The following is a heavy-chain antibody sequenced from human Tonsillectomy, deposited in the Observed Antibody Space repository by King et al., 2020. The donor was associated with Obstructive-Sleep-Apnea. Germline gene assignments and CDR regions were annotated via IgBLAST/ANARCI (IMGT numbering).Heavy chain of an antibody. D-gene: IGHD2-2*01. CDR3: AICAPATIHYYYYGMDV. CDR1: GFTFSIYT. V-gene: IGHV3-48*04. CDR2: ISSSSSTI. Sequence: VQLVESGGGLVQPGGSLRLSCAASGFTFSIYTMNWVRQAPGKGLEWVAYISSSSSTIYYADSVKRRFTISRDNAKNSLYLQMNSLRAEDTAVYYCAICAPATIHYYYYGMDVWGQGPTVTVSS. J-gene: IGHJ6*02.